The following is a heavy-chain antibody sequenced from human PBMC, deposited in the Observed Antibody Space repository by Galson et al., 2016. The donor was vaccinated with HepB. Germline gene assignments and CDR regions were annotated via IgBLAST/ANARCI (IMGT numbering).Heavy chain of an antibody. Sequence: SLRLSCAASGVTVSNNYMTRVRQAPGKGPEWVSIIYSGGQTSYADSVKGRFTISRDNSKNTVYLQMNSLTAEDTAIYYRARDQPVTPLGYWGQGTLVSVSS. D-gene: IGHD4-17*01. V-gene: IGHV3-66*01. CDR1: GVTVSNNY. CDR3: ARDQPVTPLGY. CDR2: IYSGGQT. J-gene: IGHJ4*02.